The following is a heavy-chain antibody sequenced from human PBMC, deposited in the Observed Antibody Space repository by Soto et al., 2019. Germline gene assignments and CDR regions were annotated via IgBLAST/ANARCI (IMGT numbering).Heavy chain of an antibody. V-gene: IGHV3-53*04. J-gene: IGHJ4*02. CDR1: GFSVSSNY. CDR2: LYSGGTI. Sequence: ELQLVESGGGLVQPGGSLRLSCAASGFSVSSNYVSWVRQAPGKGLEWVSVLYSGGTIYYSDSVKGRFTISRHDSQNTLFLHMNSLRADDTAVYYCARVQSDSSGWYHFDHWGQGTLVIVSS. CDR3: ARVQSDSSGWYHFDH. D-gene: IGHD6-19*01.